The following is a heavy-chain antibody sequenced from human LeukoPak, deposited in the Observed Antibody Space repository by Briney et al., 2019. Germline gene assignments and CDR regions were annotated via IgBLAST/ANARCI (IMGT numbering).Heavy chain of an antibody. CDR1: GYTFTSYD. CDR3: ARDQRFWYYDILTGYYSDAFDI. Sequence: ASVKVSCKASGYTFTSYDINWVRQATGQGLEWMGWMNPNSGNTSYAQKFQGRVTMTRNTSISTAYMELSSLRSEDTAVYYCARDQRFWYYDILTGYYSDAFDIWGQGTMVTVSS. CDR2: MNPNSGNT. J-gene: IGHJ3*02. V-gene: IGHV1-8*01. D-gene: IGHD3-9*01.